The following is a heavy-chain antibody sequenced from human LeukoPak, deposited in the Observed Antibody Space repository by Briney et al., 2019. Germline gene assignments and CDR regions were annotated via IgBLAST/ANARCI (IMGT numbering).Heavy chain of an antibody. CDR3: AKDRRGDEYYFDY. Sequence: GGSLRLSCAASGFTFSTSWMNWVRQAPGKGLEWVASINEDGSEKYYVDSVKGRLTVSRDNAKNSLYLQMNSLRVEDTAVYYCAKDRRGDEYYFDYWGQGTLVTVSS. D-gene: IGHD3-10*01. J-gene: IGHJ4*02. CDR1: GFTFSTSW. CDR2: INEDGSEK. V-gene: IGHV3-7*01.